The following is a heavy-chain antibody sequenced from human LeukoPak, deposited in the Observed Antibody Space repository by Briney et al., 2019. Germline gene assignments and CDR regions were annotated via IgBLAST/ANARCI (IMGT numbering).Heavy chain of an antibody. CDR3: AREDLVRDAFDI. J-gene: IGHJ3*02. V-gene: IGHV3-13*01. CDR2: IGTAGDT. D-gene: IGHD3-10*01. Sequence: GGSLRLSCAASGFTFSSYDMHWVRQATGKGLEWVSAIGTAGDTNYPASVTGRFTISRENAKKSWFLQMNSLRAGDTAVYYCAREDLVRDAFDIWGQGTMVTVSS. CDR1: GFTFSSYD.